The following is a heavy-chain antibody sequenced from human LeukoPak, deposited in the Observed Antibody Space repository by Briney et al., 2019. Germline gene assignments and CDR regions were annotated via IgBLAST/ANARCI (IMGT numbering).Heavy chain of an antibody. CDR2: INHSGST. CDR3: ARGNYYGSGTLGAFDI. D-gene: IGHD3-10*01. CDR1: GGSFSGYY. J-gene: IGHJ3*02. Sequence: SETLSLTCAVYGGSFSGYYWSWIRQPPGKGLVWIGEINHSGSTNYIPPLKSRVTISVDTSKNQFSLKLSSVTAADTAVYYCARGNYYGSGTLGAFDIWGQGTMVTVSS. V-gene: IGHV4-34*01.